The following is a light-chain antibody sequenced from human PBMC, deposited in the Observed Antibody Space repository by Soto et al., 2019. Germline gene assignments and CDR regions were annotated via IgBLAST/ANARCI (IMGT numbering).Light chain of an antibody. Sequence: DIQMTQSPSSLSASVGDTVTITCRASQSISVHLNWYQQKPGKVPKLLIYAASNLQSGVPSRFSGSGSETDFALTISSLQPEYFATYYCQQSYITPYTFGQGTKLEIK. J-gene: IGKJ2*01. CDR3: QQSYITPYT. CDR2: AAS. V-gene: IGKV1-39*01. CDR1: QSISVH.